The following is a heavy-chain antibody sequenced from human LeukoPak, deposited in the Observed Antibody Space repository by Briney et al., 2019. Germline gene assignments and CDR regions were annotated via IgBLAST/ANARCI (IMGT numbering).Heavy chain of an antibody. V-gene: IGHV3-21*01. Sequence: GGSLRLSCAASGFTFSSYSMNWVRQAPGKGLEWVSSISSSSSYIYYADSVKSRFTISRDNAKNSLYLQMNSLRAEDTAVYYCARAEYYYDSSGYPTHWGQGTLVTVSS. J-gene: IGHJ4*02. CDR1: GFTFSSYS. CDR3: ARAEYYYDSSGYPTH. D-gene: IGHD3-22*01. CDR2: ISSSSSYI.